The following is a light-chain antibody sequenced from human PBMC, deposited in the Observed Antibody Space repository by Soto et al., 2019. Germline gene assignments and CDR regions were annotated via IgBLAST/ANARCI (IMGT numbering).Light chain of an antibody. CDR3: CSYAGSYTFV. CDR1: SSDVGGYNY. J-gene: IGLJ1*01. V-gene: IGLV2-11*01. Sequence: QSVLTQPRSVSGSPGQSVTISCTGTSSDVGGYNYVSWYQQHPGKAPKLMIYDVSKRPSGVPDRFSGSKSGNTASLTISGLQAEDEADYYCCSYAGSYTFVFGPGTKGTVL. CDR2: DVS.